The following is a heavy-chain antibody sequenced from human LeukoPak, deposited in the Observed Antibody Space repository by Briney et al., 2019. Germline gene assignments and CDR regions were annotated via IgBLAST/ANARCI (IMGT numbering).Heavy chain of an antibody. CDR2: IYYSGST. V-gene: IGHV4-59*08. J-gene: IGHJ4*02. D-gene: IGHD5-12*01. Sequence: SETLSLTCTVSGGSISSYYWSWVRQPPGKGLEWVGYIYYSGSTNYNPSLKSRVTISVDTSKNQFSLKLSSVTAAGTAVYYCARLQHGYSGYDFLNYFDYWGQGALVTVSS. CDR1: GGSISSYY. CDR3: ARLQHGYSGYDFLNYFDY.